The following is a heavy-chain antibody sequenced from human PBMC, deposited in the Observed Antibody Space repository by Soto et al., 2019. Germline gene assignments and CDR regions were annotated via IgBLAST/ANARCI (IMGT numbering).Heavy chain of an antibody. V-gene: IGHV5-51*01. Sequence: GESLKISCKGSGYSFTSYWIGWVRQMPGKGLEWMGIIYPGDSDTRYSPSFQGQVTISADKSISTAYLQWSSLKASDTAIYYCARHRYCTNGVCYGMDVWGQGTTVTVSS. J-gene: IGHJ6*02. D-gene: IGHD2-8*01. CDR1: GYSFTSYW. CDR2: IYPGDSDT. CDR3: ARHRYCTNGVCYGMDV.